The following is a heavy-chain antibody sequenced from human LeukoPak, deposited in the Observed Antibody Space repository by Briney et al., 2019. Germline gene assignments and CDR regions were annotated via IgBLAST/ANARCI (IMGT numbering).Heavy chain of an antibody. J-gene: IGHJ3*02. V-gene: IGHV5-51*01. CDR2: IFPGDSDT. D-gene: IGHD2-21*02. CDR3: ASRGVVVTTAFDM. CDR1: GYSFTNYW. Sequence: GASLKISCKASGYSFTNYWIGWVRQMPGRGLQWMGIIFPGDSDTRYSPSFQGQVTISADKSITTAYLQWSSLKASDTAMYYCASRGVVVTTAFDMWGQGTMVTVSS.